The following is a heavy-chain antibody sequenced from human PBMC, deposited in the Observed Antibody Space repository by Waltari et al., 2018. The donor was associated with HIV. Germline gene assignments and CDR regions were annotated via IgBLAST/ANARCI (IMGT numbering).Heavy chain of an antibody. CDR1: GITPGGSL. CDR2: MISRVHNYAT. CDR3: TTSGTFPEKKEYVDY. Sequence: EVQLVASGGGLVQPGGSLKLSCVASGITPGGSLWYGVRQPPGKGLEWVGRMISRVHNYATEYGASMRGRFIISRDDSKNTAYLQMNSLKTDDTAVYYCTTSGTFPEKKEYVDYWGQGTLVTVSS. J-gene: IGHJ4*02. D-gene: IGHD1-26*01. V-gene: IGHV3-73*01.